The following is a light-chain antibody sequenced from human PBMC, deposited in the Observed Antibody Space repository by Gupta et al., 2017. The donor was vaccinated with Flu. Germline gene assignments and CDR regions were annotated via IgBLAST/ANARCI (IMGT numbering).Light chain of an antibody. CDR2: DVR. Sequence: SVTISCIVTSSEVGCDNFVYPHHHHPANPHQLIIYDVRSRSSAPPVRFSGSKSANTASLTLSVLQADEAADYYCTSYACNNTLIFGCGTKLTVL. J-gene: IGLJ2*01. V-gene: IGLV2-11*01. CDR1: SSEVGCDNF. CDR3: TSYACNNTLI.